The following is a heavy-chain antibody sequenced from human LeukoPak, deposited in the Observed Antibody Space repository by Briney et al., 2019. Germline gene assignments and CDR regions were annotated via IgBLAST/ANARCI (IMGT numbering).Heavy chain of an antibody. CDR1: EFTFSSYG. D-gene: IGHD5-18*01. Sequence: GGSLRLSCAASEFTFSSYGMHWVRQAPGKGLEWVGFIRSKTYGGATGYAASVKGRFTISRDDSKSIAYLQMNSLKTEDTAVYYCTREGRGYSYGWGQGTLVTVSS. CDR2: IRSKTYGGAT. J-gene: IGHJ4*02. V-gene: IGHV3-49*04. CDR3: TREGRGYSYG.